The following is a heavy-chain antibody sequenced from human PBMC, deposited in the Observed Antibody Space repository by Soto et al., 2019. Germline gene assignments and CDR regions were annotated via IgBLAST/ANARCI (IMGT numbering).Heavy chain of an antibody. J-gene: IGHJ4*02. D-gene: IGHD7-27*01. V-gene: IGHV1-69*02. CDR2: IIPILGIA. Sequence: GASVKVSCKASGGTLSSYTISWVRQAPGQGLEWMGRIIPILGIANYAQKFQGRVTITADKSTSTAYMKLSSLRSEDTAVYYCARQTGRYDYWGQGTLVTVSS. CDR3: ARQTGRYDY. CDR1: GGTLSSYT.